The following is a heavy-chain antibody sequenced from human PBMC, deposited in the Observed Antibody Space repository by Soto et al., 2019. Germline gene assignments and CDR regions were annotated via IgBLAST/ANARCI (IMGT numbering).Heavy chain of an antibody. Sequence: QMQLVQSGAEVKKPGSSVKVSCKTSGGTFSSYSVSWVRQAPGQGLEWMGGIIPIFGIPTYAQKFQVRVTISADESTSTASMELSGLSSEDTAIYYCTRGHGFNGASFDYWGQGTLVTVSS. J-gene: IGHJ4*02. CDR1: GGTFSSYS. V-gene: IGHV1-69*01. CDR2: IIPIFGIP. D-gene: IGHD2-8*01. CDR3: TRGHGFNGASFDY.